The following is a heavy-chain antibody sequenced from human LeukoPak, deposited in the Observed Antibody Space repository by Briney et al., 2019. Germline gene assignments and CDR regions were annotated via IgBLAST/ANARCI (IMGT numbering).Heavy chain of an antibody. Sequence: SETLSLTCTDSGGSVSGYYWSWIRQPPGKGLEWIGYIYYTGTTLYSPSLRGRVTMSVDTSENQFSLKLSSGTPADTAVYYCARHDAVPVIRRGFDFWGQGTLVSVSS. CDR1: GGSVSGYY. V-gene: IGHV4-59*08. D-gene: IGHD2-21*02. CDR3: ARHDAVPVIRRGFDF. J-gene: IGHJ4*02. CDR2: IYYTGTT.